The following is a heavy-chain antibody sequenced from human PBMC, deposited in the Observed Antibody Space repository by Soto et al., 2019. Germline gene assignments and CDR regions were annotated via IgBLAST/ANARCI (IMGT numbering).Heavy chain of an antibody. CDR1: GYTFTSYG. D-gene: IGHD1-26*01. J-gene: IGHJ5*02. V-gene: IGHV1-18*01. CDR3: ARDLVGATDTLHWFDP. Sequence: QVQLVQSGAEVKKPGASVKVSCKASGYTFTSYGISWVRQAPGQGLEWMGWISAYNGNTNYAQKLQGRVTMTTDTSTSTADMELRSLRSDDTAVYYCARDLVGATDTLHWFDPWGQGTLVTVSS. CDR2: ISAYNGNT.